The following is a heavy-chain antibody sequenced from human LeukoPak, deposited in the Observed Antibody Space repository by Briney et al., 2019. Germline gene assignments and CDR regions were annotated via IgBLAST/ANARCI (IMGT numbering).Heavy chain of an antibody. Sequence: SETLSLTCTVSGVSITSSRYYWGWIRQPPGKGLERIGNVYYSGNTYYNPSLKSRVTISVDTSKNQFSLKLSSVTAADTAVYYCARRPRYSSSFYAGGFDYWGQGTLVTVSS. CDR1: GVSITSSRYY. V-gene: IGHV4-39*01. CDR3: ARRPRYSSSFYAGGFDY. D-gene: IGHD6-19*01. J-gene: IGHJ4*02. CDR2: VYYSGNT.